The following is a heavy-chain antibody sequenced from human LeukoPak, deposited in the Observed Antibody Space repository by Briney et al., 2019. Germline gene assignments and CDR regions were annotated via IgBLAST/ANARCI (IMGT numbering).Heavy chain of an antibody. V-gene: IGHV4-34*01. CDR1: GGSFSGYY. CDR2: INHSGST. D-gene: IGHD3-3*01. CDR3: AGFDFWSGYYDY. Sequence: SETLSLTCAVCGGSFSGYYWSWIRQPPGKGLEWIGEINHSGSTNYNPSLKSRVTISVDTSKNQFSLKLSSVTAADTAVYYCAGFDFWSGYYDYWGQGTLVTVSS. J-gene: IGHJ4*02.